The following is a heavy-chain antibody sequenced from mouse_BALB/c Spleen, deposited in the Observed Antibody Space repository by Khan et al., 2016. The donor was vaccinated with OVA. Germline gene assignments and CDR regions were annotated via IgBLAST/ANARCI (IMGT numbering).Heavy chain of an antibody. CDR2: VSTGGTYT. V-gene: IGHV5-6*01. CDR1: GFTFSTYG. D-gene: IGHD1-1*01. Sequence: EVELVESGGDLVKPGGSLKLSCAASGFTFSTYGMSWVRQTPDRRLEWVATVSTGGTYTYYLDSVKGRFTISRDNAKNTLYLQMSSLKSEDTAMFYWTRLAYYYDSEGFAYWGQGTLVTVSA. CDR3: TRLAYYYDSEGFAY. J-gene: IGHJ3*01.